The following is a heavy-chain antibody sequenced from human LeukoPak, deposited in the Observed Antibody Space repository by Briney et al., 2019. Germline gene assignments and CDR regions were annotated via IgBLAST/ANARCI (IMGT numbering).Heavy chain of an antibody. Sequence: GASVKVSCKASGGTFSSYAISWVRQAPGQGLEWMGGIIPIFGTANYAQKFQGRVTITADESTSTAYMELSSLRSEDTAVYYCARVLVPAAIRNNWFDPWGQGTLVTVSS. V-gene: IGHV1-69*01. J-gene: IGHJ5*02. CDR1: GGTFSSYA. CDR2: IIPIFGTA. CDR3: ARVLVPAAIRNNWFDP. D-gene: IGHD2-2*02.